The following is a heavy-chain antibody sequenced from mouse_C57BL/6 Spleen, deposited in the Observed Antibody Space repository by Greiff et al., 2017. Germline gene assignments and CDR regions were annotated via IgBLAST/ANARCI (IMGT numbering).Heavy chain of an antibody. CDR3: ARQYDYDGGDWYFDV. CDR1: GFTFSDYY. V-gene: IGHV5-12*01. D-gene: IGHD2-4*01. Sequence: EVMLVESGGGLVQPGGSLKLSCAASGFTFSDYYMYWVRQTPEKRLEWVAYISNGGGSTYYPDTVKGRFTISRDNAKNTLYLQMSRLKSEDTAMYYCARQYDYDGGDWYFDVWGTGTTVTVSS. J-gene: IGHJ1*03. CDR2: ISNGGGST.